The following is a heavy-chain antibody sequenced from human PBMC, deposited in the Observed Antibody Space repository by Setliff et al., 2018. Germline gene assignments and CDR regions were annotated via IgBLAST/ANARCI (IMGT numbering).Heavy chain of an antibody. V-gene: IGHV4-59*01. CDR2: ISYVGYT. Sequence: SETLSLTCSVSGDPMGDFYWSWIRQTPGKGLEWIGHISYVGYTVYKPSLQSRVTISADTSKKQLSLTLTSVTVADTAVYYCARAKYGTTTYFESWGPGTLVTVSS. D-gene: IGHD1-1*01. J-gene: IGHJ4*02. CDR3: ARAKYGTTTYFES. CDR1: GDPMGDFY.